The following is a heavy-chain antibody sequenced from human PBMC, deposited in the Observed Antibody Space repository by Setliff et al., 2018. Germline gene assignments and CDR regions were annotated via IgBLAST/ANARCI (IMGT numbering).Heavy chain of an antibody. CDR3: ARSLITFEDGMDV. CDR2: VKEDGSQK. V-gene: IGHV3-7*03. D-gene: IGHD3-16*01. CDR1: GFSFSSYW. Sequence: PGGSLRLSCAASGFSFSSYWMTWVRQAPGKGPEWVANVKEDGSQKSYSTSLKSRLTISKDTSKSQVVLTMTNMDPVDTATYYCARSLITFEDGMDVWGQGTTVTVSS. J-gene: IGHJ6*02.